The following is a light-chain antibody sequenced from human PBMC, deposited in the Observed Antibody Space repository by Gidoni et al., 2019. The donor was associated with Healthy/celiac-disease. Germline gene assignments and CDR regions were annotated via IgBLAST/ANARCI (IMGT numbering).Light chain of an antibody. J-gene: IGKJ2*01. Sequence: AIRMTQSPSAFSASTGDRVTSTCRASQGISSYLAWYQQKPGKAPKLLIYAASTLQSGVPSRFSVSGSGTDFTLTISCLQSEDFATYYCQQYYSYPPTFGQGTKLEIK. CDR1: QGISSY. CDR3: QQYYSYPPT. CDR2: AAS. V-gene: IGKV1-8*01.